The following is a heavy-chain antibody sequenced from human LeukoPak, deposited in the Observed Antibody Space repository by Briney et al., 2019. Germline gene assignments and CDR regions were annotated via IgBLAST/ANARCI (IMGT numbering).Heavy chain of an antibody. J-gene: IGHJ3*02. CDR2: IYYSGST. D-gene: IGHD4-17*01. Sequence: PSETLSLTCTVSGGSISSYYWSWIRQPPGKGLEWIGYIYYSGSTNYNPSLKSRVTISVDTSKNQFSLKLSSVTAADTAVYYCARETLDYGDYRHAFDIWGQGTMVTVSS. V-gene: IGHV4-59*01. CDR3: ARETLDYGDYRHAFDI. CDR1: GGSISSYY.